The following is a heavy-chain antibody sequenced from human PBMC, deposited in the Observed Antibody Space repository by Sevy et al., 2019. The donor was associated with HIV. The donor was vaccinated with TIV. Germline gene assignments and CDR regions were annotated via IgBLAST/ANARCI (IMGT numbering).Heavy chain of an antibody. CDR2: ISSSSSYI. CDR1: GFTFSSYS. V-gene: IGHV3-21*01. J-gene: IGHJ6*02. CDR3: ARSSGYSRAGMDV. Sequence: GGSLRLSCAASGFTFSSYSMNWVRQAPGKGLEWVSSISSSSSYIYSVDSVKGRFTISRENAKNSLYLQMNSLRAEDTAVYYCARSSGYSRAGMDVWGQGTTVTVSS. D-gene: IGHD5-12*01.